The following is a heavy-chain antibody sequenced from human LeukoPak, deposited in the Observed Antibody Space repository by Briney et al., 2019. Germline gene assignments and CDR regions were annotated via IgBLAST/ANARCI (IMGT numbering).Heavy chain of an antibody. CDR2: ISAYNGNT. J-gene: IGHJ4*02. Sequence: ASVKVSCKASGYTFTSYGISWVRQAPGQGLEWMGWISAYNGNTKYAQKLQDRITMTTDTSTTTAYMEVRSLTSDDTAVYYCARGSAMAQKQLVRHFDSWGQGTLVIVSS. CDR3: ARGSAMAQKQLVRHFDS. V-gene: IGHV1-18*01. CDR1: GYTFTSYG. D-gene: IGHD6-6*01.